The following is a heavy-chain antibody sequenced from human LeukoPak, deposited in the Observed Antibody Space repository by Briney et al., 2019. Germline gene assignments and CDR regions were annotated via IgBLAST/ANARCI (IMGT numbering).Heavy chain of an antibody. V-gene: IGHV4-61*02. CDR2: IYTSGST. CDR3: ARETGYSSGWYVVFDY. CDR1: GGSISSGSYY. J-gene: IGHJ4*02. D-gene: IGHD6-19*01. Sequence: SQTLSLTXTVSGGSISSGSYYWSWIRQPAGKGLEWIGRIYTSGSTNYNPSLKSRVTISVDTSKNQFSLKLSSVTAADTAVYYCARETGYSSGWYVVFDYWGQGTLVTVSS.